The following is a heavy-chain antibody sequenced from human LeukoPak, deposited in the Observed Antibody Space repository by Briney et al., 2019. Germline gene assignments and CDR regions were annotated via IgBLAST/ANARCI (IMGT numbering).Heavy chain of an antibody. D-gene: IGHD4-23*01. CDR2: IYTSGST. V-gene: IGHV4-61*02. J-gene: IGHJ3*02. CDR1: GGSISSGSYY. Sequence: SETLSLTCTVSGGSISSGSYYWSWIRQPAGKGLEWIGRIYTSGSTNYNPSLKSRVTISVDTSKNQFSLKLSSVTAADTAVYYCARDPLGYGGPGDAFDIWGQGTMVTVSS. CDR3: ARDPLGYGGPGDAFDI.